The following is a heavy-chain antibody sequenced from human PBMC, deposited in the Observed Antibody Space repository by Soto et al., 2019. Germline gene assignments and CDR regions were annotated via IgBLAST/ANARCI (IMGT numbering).Heavy chain of an antibody. Sequence: GASVKVSCKASGGTFSSYAISWVRQAPGQGLEWMGGIIPIFGTANYAQKFQGRVTITADESTSTAYMELSSLRSEDTAVYYCAAPLEYYYSTGSSHQLFDYWGQGTLVTVSS. CDR1: GGTFSSYA. V-gene: IGHV1-69*13. CDR2: IIPIFGTA. D-gene: IGHD3-22*01. CDR3: AAPLEYYYSTGSSHQLFDY. J-gene: IGHJ4*02.